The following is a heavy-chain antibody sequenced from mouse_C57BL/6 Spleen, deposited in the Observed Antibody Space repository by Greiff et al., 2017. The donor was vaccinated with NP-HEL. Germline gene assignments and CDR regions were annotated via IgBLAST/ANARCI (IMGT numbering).Heavy chain of an antibody. D-gene: IGHD1-1*01. CDR1: GFNIKNTY. CDR2: IDPANGNT. J-gene: IGHJ2*01. V-gene: IGHV14-3*01. Sequence: VQLKESVAELVRPGASVKLSCTASGFNIKNTYMHWVHQRPEQGLEWIGRIDPANGNTKYAPKFPGQATITADTASNTADLQRSSLTAEDTAIYNCARTVAGYMDYRGQGTTLTVSS. CDR3: ARTVAGYMDY.